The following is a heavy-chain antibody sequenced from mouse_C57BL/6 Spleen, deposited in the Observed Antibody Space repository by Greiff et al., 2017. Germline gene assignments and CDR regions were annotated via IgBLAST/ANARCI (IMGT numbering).Heavy chain of an antibody. CDR2: IWSGGST. D-gene: IGHD1-1*01. CDR3: AKCTTVVEEAWFAY. V-gene: IGHV2-2*01. CDR1: GFSLTSYG. Sequence: VQLQQSGPGLVQPSQSLSITCTVSGFSLTSYGVHWVRQSPGKGLEWLGVIWSGGSTDYNAAFISRLSISKDNSKSQVFFKLNSLQTDDTATYYCAKCTTVVEEAWFAYWGQGTLVTVSA. J-gene: IGHJ3*01.